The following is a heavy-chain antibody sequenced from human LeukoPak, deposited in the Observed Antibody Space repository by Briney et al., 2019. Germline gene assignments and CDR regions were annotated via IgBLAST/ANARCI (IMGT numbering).Heavy chain of an antibody. V-gene: IGHV3-20*04. CDR3: ASSYCSGGSCQNWFDP. J-gene: IGHJ5*02. Sequence: GGSLRLSCTASGFKFDDYGMTWVRQAPGKGLEWVSDINWNGDSRGYAHSVRGRFTIYRDNSKNSLYLQMNSLRVEDTAFYYCASSYCSGGSCQNWFDPWGQGTLVTVSS. D-gene: IGHD2-15*01. CDR1: GFKFDDYG. CDR2: INWNGDSR.